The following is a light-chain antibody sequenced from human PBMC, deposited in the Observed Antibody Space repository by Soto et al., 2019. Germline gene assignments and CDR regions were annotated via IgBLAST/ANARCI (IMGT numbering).Light chain of an antibody. CDR1: QSVSSTY. J-gene: IGKJ1*01. V-gene: IGKV3-20*01. CDR3: QEYGSSRT. CDR2: GAS. Sequence: EVVLTQSPGTLSLSPGESATLSCRASQSVSSTYLVWYQQKPGQAPRLLMYGASSRATGIPDRFSGSGSGTDFTLTISRLEPEDFAVYYCQEYGSSRTFGQGTKVEIK.